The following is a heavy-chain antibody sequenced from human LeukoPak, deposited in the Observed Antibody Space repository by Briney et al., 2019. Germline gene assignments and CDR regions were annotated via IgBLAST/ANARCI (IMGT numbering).Heavy chain of an antibody. Sequence: SETLSLTCAVYGGSFSGYYWSWIRQPPGKGLEWIGEINHSGSTNYNPSLKSRVTISVDTSKNQFSLKLSSVTAADTAVYYCARVWMGSGAFDIWGQGTMVTVSS. CDR1: GGSFSGYY. D-gene: IGHD2-2*03. J-gene: IGHJ3*02. V-gene: IGHV4-34*01. CDR3: ARVWMGSGAFDI. CDR2: INHSGST.